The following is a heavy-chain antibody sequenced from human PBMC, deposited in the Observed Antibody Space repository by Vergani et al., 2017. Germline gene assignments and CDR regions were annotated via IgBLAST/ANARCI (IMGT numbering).Heavy chain of an antibody. Sequence: EVQLLESGGDLVQPGGSLRLSCAASGFTFNHYAMNWVRQAPGKGLEWVSGISGSGGSTYYAGSVKGRFTISRDSSKNTLYLQMNSLSAGDTAVYYCATKSCGTPGCQIGYVREWGQVTLVTVSS. CDR2: ISGSGGST. D-gene: IGHD1-1*01. CDR3: ATKSCGTPGCQIGYVRE. V-gene: IGHV3-23*01. J-gene: IGHJ1*01. CDR1: GFTFNHYA.